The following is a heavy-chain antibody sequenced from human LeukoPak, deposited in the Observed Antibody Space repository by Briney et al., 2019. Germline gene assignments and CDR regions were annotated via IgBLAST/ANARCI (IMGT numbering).Heavy chain of an antibody. CDR3: ARDRQGPSSGYYYPPTFDY. D-gene: IGHD3-22*01. CDR1: GFTVSSNY. V-gene: IGHV3-66*01. CDR2: IYSGGST. J-gene: IGHJ4*02. Sequence: WGSLRLSCAASGFTVSSNYMSWVRQAPGKGLEWVSVIYSGGSTYYADSVKGRFTISRDNSKNTLYLQMNSLRAEDTAVYYCARDRQGPSSGYYYPPTFDYWGQGTLVTVSS.